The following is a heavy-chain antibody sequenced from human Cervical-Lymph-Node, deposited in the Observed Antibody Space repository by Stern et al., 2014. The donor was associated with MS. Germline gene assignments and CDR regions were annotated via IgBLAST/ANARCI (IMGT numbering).Heavy chain of an antibody. J-gene: IGHJ4*02. D-gene: IGHD6-13*01. Sequence: QVQLGQSGAEVKKPGSSVKVSCKASGGSFSMYTISWVRQAPGQGLQWMGGLSPMFGTSNYAQKFQGRVTTSADISTSTAYMELTSLRSEDTATYFCARDQGGIADTWGQGTLVIVSS. CDR1: GGSFSMYT. CDR3: ARDQGGIADT. V-gene: IGHV1-69*06. CDR2: LSPMFGTS.